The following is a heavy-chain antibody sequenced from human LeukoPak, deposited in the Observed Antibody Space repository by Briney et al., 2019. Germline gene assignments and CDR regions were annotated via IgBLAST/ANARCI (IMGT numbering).Heavy chain of an antibody. V-gene: IGHV3-11*01. CDR2: ISSSGSTI. CDR3: ARDHHSYGFLLTDAFDI. CDR1: EFSVGSNY. Sequence: GGSLRLSCAASEFSVGSNYMTWVRQAPGKGLEWVSYISSSGSTIYYADSVKGRFTISRDNAKNSLYLQMNSLRAEDTAVYYCARDHHSYGFLLTDAFDIWGQGTMVTVSS. D-gene: IGHD5-18*01. J-gene: IGHJ3*02.